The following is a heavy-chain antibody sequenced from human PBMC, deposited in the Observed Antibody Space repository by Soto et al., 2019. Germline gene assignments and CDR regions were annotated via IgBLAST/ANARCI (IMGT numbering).Heavy chain of an antibody. CDR3: AKDIGFQQHLFVFDL. CDR2: IIPMFSSS. CDR1: GGTFSDYA. J-gene: IGHJ4*02. V-gene: IGHV1-69*01. D-gene: IGHD3-10*02. Sequence: QVQLVQSGAEVKKPGSSVKVSCTASGGTFSDYAFSWVRQAPGQGLEWMGGIIPMFSSSSFAQKFQGRLTITADDSTSTAYMSLSSRGSADTAMYYCAKDIGFQQHLFVFDLWGPGTLVTVSS.